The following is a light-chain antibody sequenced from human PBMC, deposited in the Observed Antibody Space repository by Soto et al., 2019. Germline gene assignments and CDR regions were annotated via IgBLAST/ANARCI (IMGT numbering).Light chain of an antibody. CDR1: QTISSW. CDR3: QQYNSYWT. CDR2: KAS. Sequence: MTQSPATLSVSPGDRATLSCSASQTISSWLAWYQQKPGKAPKILIYKASSLESGVPSRFSGNGSGTDFALTINNLQPEDCATYYCQQYNSYWTFGLGTKVDIK. V-gene: IGKV1-5*03. J-gene: IGKJ1*01.